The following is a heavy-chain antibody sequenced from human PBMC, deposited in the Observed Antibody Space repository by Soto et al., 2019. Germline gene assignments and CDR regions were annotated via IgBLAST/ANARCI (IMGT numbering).Heavy chain of an antibody. CDR2: ISYDGSNK. CDR3: ARDLSRDDYGDYVVDY. D-gene: IGHD4-17*01. CDR1: GFTFSSYA. V-gene: IGHV3-30-3*01. Sequence: QVQLVESGGGVVQPGRSLRLSCAASGFTFSSYAMHWVRQAPGKGLEWVAVISYDGSNKYYADSVKGRFTISRDNSKNTRYLQMNSLRAEDTAVYYCARDLSRDDYGDYVVDYWGQGTLVTVSS. J-gene: IGHJ4*02.